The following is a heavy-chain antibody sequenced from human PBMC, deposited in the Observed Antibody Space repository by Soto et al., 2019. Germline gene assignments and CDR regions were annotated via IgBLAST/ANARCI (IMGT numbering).Heavy chain of an antibody. D-gene: IGHD6-13*01. CDR1: GFTFSVYG. CDR3: AKDRSSSFDALDF. J-gene: IGHJ3*01. CDR2: TWYDGSDK. V-gene: IGHV3-33*06. Sequence: QVQLVESGGGVVQPGRSLRLSCVASGFTFSVYGMHWVRQAPGKGLEWVAGTWYDGSDKYYADSVQGRFTISRDNPKSALYLQMNSLKAGDTALYYCAKDRSSSFDALDFWGQGTMVTVSS.